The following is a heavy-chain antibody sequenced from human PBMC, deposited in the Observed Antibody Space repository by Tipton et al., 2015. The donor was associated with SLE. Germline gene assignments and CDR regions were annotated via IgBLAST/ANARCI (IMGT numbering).Heavy chain of an antibody. D-gene: IGHD3-22*01. Sequence: TLSLTCAVYGESFSGYYWTWTRQPPGKGLEWIGEINHSGSTNHNPSLKSRATISVDTSKNQFSLKLSSVTAADTAVYYCARDPYYYDSSGSPHSYWGQGTLVTVSS. CDR3: ARDPYYYDSSGSPHSY. CDR1: GESFSGYY. V-gene: IGHV4-34*04. J-gene: IGHJ4*02. CDR2: INHSGST.